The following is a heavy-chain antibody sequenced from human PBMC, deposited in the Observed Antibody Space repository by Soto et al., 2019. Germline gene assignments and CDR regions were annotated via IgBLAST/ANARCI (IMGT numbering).Heavy chain of an antibody. CDR2: IYHSGST. D-gene: IGHD6-19*01. CDR3: ARTTLEAGHFDY. V-gene: IGHV4-4*02. J-gene: IGHJ4*02. Sequence: SETLSLTCAVSGGSISSSIWWSWVRQPPGKGLEWIGEIYHSGSTNYNPSLKSRVTISVDKSKNQFTLLLNSVTPEDTAVYYCARTTLEAGHFDYWGQGTVVTVSS. CDR1: GGSISSSIW.